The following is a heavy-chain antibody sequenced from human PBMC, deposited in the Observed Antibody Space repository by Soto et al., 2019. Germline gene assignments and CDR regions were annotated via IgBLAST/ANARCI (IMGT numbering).Heavy chain of an antibody. V-gene: IGHV3-33*01. CDR2: IWYDGSNK. D-gene: IGHD2-15*01. CDR3: ARGYCSGGSCYFGFYGMDV. J-gene: IGHJ6*02. Sequence: GGSLRLSCASSGFTFSSYGMHWVRQAPGKGLEWVAVIWYDGSNKYYADSVKGRFTISRDNSKNTLYLQMNSLRAEDTAVYYCARGYCSGGSCYFGFYGMDVWGQGTTVTVSS. CDR1: GFTFSSYG.